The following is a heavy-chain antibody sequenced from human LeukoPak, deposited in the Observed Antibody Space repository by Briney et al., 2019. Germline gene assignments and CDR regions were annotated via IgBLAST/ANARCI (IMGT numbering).Heavy chain of an antibody. CDR3: AEDFWNFRDS. J-gene: IGHJ5*01. Sequence: GGSLRLSCAASGFTFSSYAMHWVRQAPGKGLDWVAYIGFDESFKEYADSVKGRFTISRDKSENTLYLQMNSLRSDDTAVYYCAEDFWNFRDSWGQGTLVTVSS. D-gene: IGHD3-3*01. V-gene: IGHV3-30*02. CDR1: GFTFSSYA. CDR2: IGFDESFK.